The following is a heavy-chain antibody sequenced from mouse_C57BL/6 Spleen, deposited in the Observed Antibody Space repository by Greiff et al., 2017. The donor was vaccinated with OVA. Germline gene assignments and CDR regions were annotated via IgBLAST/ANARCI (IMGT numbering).Heavy chain of an antibody. CDR1: GYTFTSYW. J-gene: IGHJ2*01. CDR3: ARWGDGSSFY. Sequence: VQLQQPGAELVRPGTSVKLSCKASGYTFTSYWMHWVKQRPGQGLEWIGVIDPSDSYTNYNQKFKGKATLTVDTSSSTAYMQLSSLTSEDSAVYYCARWGDGSSFYWGQGTTLTVSS. CDR2: IDPSDSYT. V-gene: IGHV1-59*01. D-gene: IGHD1-1*01.